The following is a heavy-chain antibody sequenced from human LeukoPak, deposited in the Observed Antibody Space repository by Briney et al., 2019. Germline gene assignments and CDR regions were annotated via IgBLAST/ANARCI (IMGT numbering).Heavy chain of an antibody. Sequence: PSETLSLTCTVSGGSISSSSYYWGWIRQPPGKGLEWIGSIYYSGSTNYNPSLKSRVTISVDTSKNQFSLKLSSVTAADTAVYYCARVYSSGWYYFDYWGQGTLVTVSS. CDR3: ARVYSSGWYYFDY. CDR2: IYYSGST. J-gene: IGHJ4*02. V-gene: IGHV4-39*07. D-gene: IGHD6-19*01. CDR1: GGSISSSSYY.